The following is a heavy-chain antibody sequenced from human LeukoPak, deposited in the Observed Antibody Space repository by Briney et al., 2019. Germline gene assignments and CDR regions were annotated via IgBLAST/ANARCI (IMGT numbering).Heavy chain of an antibody. J-gene: IGHJ6*03. CDR1: GFTFSSYG. D-gene: IGHD3-10*01. Sequence: PGGSLRLSCAASGFTFSSYGMTWVRQAPGKGLEWVSYISSSSSTIYYADSVKGRFTISRDNAKNSLYLQMNSLRAEDTAVYYCARDGLKLLWFGELFQENYYYYYYMDVWGKGTTVTVSS. CDR3: ARDGLKLLWFGELFQENYYYYYYMDV. CDR2: ISSSSSTI. V-gene: IGHV3-48*04.